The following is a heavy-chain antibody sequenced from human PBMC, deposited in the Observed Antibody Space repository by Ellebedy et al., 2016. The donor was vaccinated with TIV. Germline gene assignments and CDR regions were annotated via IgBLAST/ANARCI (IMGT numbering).Heavy chain of an antibody. CDR1: GYTFTDYY. CDR2: INPNSGGT. D-gene: IGHD6-19*01. CDR3: ARGPNSGSFDY. V-gene: IGHV1-2*02. Sequence: ASVKVSCKASGYTFTDYYLHWMRQAPGQGLEWMGWINPNSGGTNYAQKFQGRVTMTRDTSISTTYMELSGLRSDDTAVYYCARGPNSGSFDYWGQGTLVIVSS. J-gene: IGHJ4*02.